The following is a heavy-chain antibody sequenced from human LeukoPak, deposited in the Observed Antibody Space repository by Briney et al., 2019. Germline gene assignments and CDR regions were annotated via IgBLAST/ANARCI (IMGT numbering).Heavy chain of an antibody. Sequence: GGSLRLSCAASGLTFSSYAMSWVRQAPGKGLEWVSAISGSGGSTYYADSVKGRFTISRDNSKNTLYLQMNSLRAEDTAVYYCAKAWKAYDSSGYRYWGQGTLVTVSS. V-gene: IGHV3-23*01. CDR2: ISGSGGST. CDR3: AKAWKAYDSSGYRY. J-gene: IGHJ4*02. D-gene: IGHD3-22*01. CDR1: GLTFSSYA.